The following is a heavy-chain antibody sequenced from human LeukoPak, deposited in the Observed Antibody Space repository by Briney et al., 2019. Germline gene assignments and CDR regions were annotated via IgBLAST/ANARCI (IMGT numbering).Heavy chain of an antibody. CDR2: ISSSSSYI. CDR3: ARGVVAGTFDY. D-gene: IGHD6-19*01. V-gene: IGHV3-21*01. CDR1: GFTISSYN. J-gene: IGHJ4*02. Sequence: PGGSLRLSCAASGFTISSYNMNWVRQAPGKGLEWVSSISSSSSYIYYADSVKGRFTISRDNAKNSLYLQMNSLRAEDTAVYYCARGVVAGTFDYWGQGTLVTVSS.